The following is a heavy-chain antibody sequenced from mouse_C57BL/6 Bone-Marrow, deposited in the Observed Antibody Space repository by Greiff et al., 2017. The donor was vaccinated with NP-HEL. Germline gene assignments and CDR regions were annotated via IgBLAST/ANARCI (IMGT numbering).Heavy chain of an antibody. Sequence: EVKLMESGPVLVKPGASVKMSCKASGYTFTDYYMNWVKQSHGKSLEWIGVINPYNGGPSYNQKFKGKATLTVDKSSSTAYMELNSLTSEDSAVYYCARGGYDYDAYYYAMDYWGQGTSVTVAS. CDR2: INPYNGGP. J-gene: IGHJ4*01. V-gene: IGHV1-19*01. CDR3: ARGGYDYDAYYYAMDY. CDR1: GYTFTDYY. D-gene: IGHD2-4*01.